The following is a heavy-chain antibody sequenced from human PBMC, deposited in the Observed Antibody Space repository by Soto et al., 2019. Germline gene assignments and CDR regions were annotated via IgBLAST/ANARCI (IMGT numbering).Heavy chain of an antibody. J-gene: IGHJ6*02. CDR2: ISYDGSNK. CDR1: GFTFSSYA. D-gene: IGHD3-3*01. Sequence: GGSLRLSCAASGFTFSSYAMHWVRQAPGKGLEWVAVISYDGSNKYYADSVKGRFTISRDNSKNTLYLQMNSLRAEDTAVYYCARDNYDFWSGYHHARTTGRYYYYGMDVWGQGTTVTVSS. V-gene: IGHV3-30-3*01. CDR3: ARDNYDFWSGYHHARTTGRYYYYGMDV.